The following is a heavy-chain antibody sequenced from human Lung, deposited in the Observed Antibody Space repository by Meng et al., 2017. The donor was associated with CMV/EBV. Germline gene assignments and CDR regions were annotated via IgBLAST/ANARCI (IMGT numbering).Heavy chain of an antibody. J-gene: IGHJ4*02. CDR3: ARHYDSSWFGY. V-gene: IGHV5-51*01. CDR1: GYSFATYW. Sequence: GGSLRLSCKSSGYSFATYWIGWVRQMPGKGLEWMGMIYCGDSKTIYSPFFQGQVTISADKSISTAYLQWSSLQASDTAMYYCARHYDSSWFGYWGQGTLVTVSS. CDR2: IYCGDSKT. D-gene: IGHD6-13*01.